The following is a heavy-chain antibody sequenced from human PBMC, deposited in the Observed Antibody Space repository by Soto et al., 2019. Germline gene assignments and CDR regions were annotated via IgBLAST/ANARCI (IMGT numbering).Heavy chain of an antibody. D-gene: IGHD2-15*01. CDR3: ARVGNGFDI. Sequence: QVQLVQSGAALRTPGASVKVSCKASGFTLSDYFIHWVRQAPGQGLEWMAWINPNSGVTKYAQNLQGRVTLTGDKSIDTVFMELSMLTSDDTAVYFCARVGNGFDIWGQGTMVTVSS. V-gene: IGHV1-2*02. J-gene: IGHJ3*02. CDR2: INPNSGVT. CDR1: GFTLSDYF.